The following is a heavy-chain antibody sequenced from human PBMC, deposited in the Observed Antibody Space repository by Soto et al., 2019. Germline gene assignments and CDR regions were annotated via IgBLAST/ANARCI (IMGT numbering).Heavy chain of an antibody. V-gene: IGHV3-23*01. D-gene: IGHD1-1*01. CDR2: ISHSGGTA. J-gene: IGHJ4*02. CDR3: AKGRGQNWNFDY. CDR1: GFTFSSYA. Sequence: EVQLLESGGGSVPPGGSLRLSCAASGFTFSSYAMHWVRRPPGKGREWVSSISHSGGTAYYADSVKGRFSISRDSLVNTLYLQMNSLSAEDTAVYYGAKGRGQNWNFDYWGQGTLVTVSP.